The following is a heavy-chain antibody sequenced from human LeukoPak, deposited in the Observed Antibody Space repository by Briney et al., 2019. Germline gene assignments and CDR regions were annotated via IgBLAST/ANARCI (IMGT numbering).Heavy chain of an antibody. Sequence: GSVKVSCKASGYTFTSYDINWVRQATGQGLEWMGWMNPNSGNTGYAQKFQGRVTMTRNTSISTAYMELSSLRSEDTAVYYCARLGSSWARDDAFDIWGQGTMVTVSS. CDR3: ARLGSSWARDDAFDI. V-gene: IGHV1-8*01. J-gene: IGHJ3*02. D-gene: IGHD3-16*01. CDR2: MNPNSGNT. CDR1: GYTFTSYD.